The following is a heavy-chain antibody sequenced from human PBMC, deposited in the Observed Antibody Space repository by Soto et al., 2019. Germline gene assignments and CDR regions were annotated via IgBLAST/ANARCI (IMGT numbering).Heavy chain of an antibody. CDR3: ARDPYSSGRAFDY. Sequence: PGGSLRLSCAASGFTFSSYGMHRVRQAPGKGLEWVAVISYDGSNKYYADSVKGRFTISRDNSKNSLYLQMNSLRAEDTAVYYCARDPYSSGRAFDYWGQGTLVTVSS. CDR2: ISYDGSNK. CDR1: GFTFSSYG. D-gene: IGHD6-19*01. J-gene: IGHJ4*02. V-gene: IGHV3-30*03.